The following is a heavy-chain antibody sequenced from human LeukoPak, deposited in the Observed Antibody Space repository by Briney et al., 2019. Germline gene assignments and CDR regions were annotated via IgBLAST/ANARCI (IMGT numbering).Heavy chain of an antibody. CDR1: GFIFSNYA. D-gene: IGHD6-13*01. J-gene: IGHJ4*02. CDR3: AKYRGAVISNWYLDS. CDR2: MSRSGGST. Sequence: GGSLRLSCAASGFIFSNYAMTWVRQAPGKGLEWVSTMSRSGGSTYYADSVKGRFTISRDNSKNTLYLQMNSLRAADTAIYYCAKYRGAVISNWYLDSWGQGTLATVSS. V-gene: IGHV3-23*01.